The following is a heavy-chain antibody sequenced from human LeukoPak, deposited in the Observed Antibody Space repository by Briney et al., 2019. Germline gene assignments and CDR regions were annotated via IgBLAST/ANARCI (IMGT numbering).Heavy chain of an antibody. J-gene: IGHJ4*02. V-gene: IGHV3-49*04. D-gene: IGHD3-3*01. Sequence: GSLRLSCTTSGFIFGDHAMSWVRQAAGKGLEWVGIIRSKAYGGTTEYAASVKGRFTVSRDDSKSIAYLQMNSLKTEDTAVYYCSRDFGVVSPYYFDYWGQGTLVTVSS. CDR2: IRSKAYGGTT. CDR3: SRDFGVVSPYYFDY. CDR1: GFIFGDHA.